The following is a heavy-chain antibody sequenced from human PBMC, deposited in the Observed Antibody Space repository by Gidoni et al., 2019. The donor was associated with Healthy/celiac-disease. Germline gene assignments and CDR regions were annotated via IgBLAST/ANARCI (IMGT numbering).Heavy chain of an antibody. CDR3: ARILGCSPGEGSYYYGMDV. Sequence: QVTLRESGPALVKPTQTLTLTCTFSGFSLSTSGMCVSWIRQPPGKALEWLALIDWDDDKYYSTSLKTRLTISKDTSKNQVVLTMTNMDPVDTATYYCARILGCSPGEGSYYYGMDVCAKGPRSPSP. CDR1: GFSLSTSGMC. D-gene: IGHD6-19*01. J-gene: IGHJ6*02. V-gene: IGHV2-70*01. CDR2: IDWDDDK.